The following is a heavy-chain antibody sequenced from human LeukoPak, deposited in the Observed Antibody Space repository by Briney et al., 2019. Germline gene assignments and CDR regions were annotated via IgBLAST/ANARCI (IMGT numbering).Heavy chain of an antibody. CDR3: AKGAGGFSYYNWFDP. CDR1: GGSISSSNW. Sequence: PSETLSLTCAVSGGSISSSNWWSWVRQPPGKGLEWIGEIYHSGSTNYNPSLKSRVTISVDKSKNQFSLKLSSVTAADTAIYYCAKGAGGFSYYNWFDPWGQGTLVTVSS. V-gene: IGHV4-4*02. J-gene: IGHJ5*02. D-gene: IGHD5-18*01. CDR2: IYHSGST.